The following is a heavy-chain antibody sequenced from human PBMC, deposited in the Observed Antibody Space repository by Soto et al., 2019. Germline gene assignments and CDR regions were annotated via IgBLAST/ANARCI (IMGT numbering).Heavy chain of an antibody. CDR3: ARLGSAWQDNWFDP. D-gene: IGHD6-19*01. V-gene: IGHV4-59*01. J-gene: IGHJ5*02. CDR1: GGKIIPYC. CDR2: IYYSGST. Sequence: SVTMCLTWTVAGGKIIPYCWSWIRKTTGQRLEWIAYIYYSGSTSYNPSLKSRLTISVDTSKNQFSVRLSSVTAADTAMYYCARLGSAWQDNWFDPWGQGTLVTVSS.